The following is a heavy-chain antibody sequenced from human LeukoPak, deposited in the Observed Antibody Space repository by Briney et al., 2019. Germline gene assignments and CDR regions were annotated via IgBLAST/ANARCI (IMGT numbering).Heavy chain of an antibody. CDR1: GGSISSSSYY. CDR2: IHYRGST. CDR3: ARFKGDGSGYYYDY. D-gene: IGHD3-22*01. J-gene: IGHJ4*02. Sequence: PSETLSLTCTVSGGSISSSSYYWGWIRQPPGKGLEWTQSIHYRGSTYYNPSLKSRVTISVDTSKNQFSLKVSPVTAADTAVYYCARFKGDGSGYYYDYWGQGTLVTVSS. V-gene: IGHV4-39*01.